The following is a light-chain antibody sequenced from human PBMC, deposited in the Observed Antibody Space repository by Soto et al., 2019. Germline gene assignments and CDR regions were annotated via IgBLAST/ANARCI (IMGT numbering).Light chain of an antibody. CDR3: QQYVGAPLT. Sequence: EIVLTQSPGTLSLSPGERATLSCRASQSVSSDYLAWYQQKPGQAPRLLIYGASSRATGIPDRFGGSGSGTDFTLTISRLEPEDFAVYFCQQYVGAPLTLGGGTKVEIK. CDR1: QSVSSDY. CDR2: GAS. J-gene: IGKJ4*01. V-gene: IGKV3-20*01.